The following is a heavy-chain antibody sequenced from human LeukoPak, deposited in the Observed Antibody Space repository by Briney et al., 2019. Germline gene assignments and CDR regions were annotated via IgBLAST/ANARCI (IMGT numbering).Heavy chain of an antibody. CDR3: ARAYYYDSSGYYHDAFDI. CDR1: GFTFSSYA. Sequence: GGSLRLSCAASGFTFSSYAMHWVRRAPGKGLEWVAVISYDGSNKYYADSVKGRFTISRDNSKNTLYLQMNSLRAEDTAVYYCARAYYYDSSGYYHDAFDIWGQGTMVTVSS. D-gene: IGHD3-22*01. J-gene: IGHJ3*02. V-gene: IGHV3-30-3*01. CDR2: ISYDGSNK.